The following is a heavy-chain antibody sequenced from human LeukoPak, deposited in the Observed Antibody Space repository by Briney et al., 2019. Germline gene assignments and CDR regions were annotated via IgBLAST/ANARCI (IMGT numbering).Heavy chain of an antibody. CDR2: IKGDETAK. Sequence: GGSLRLSCAASGFTVSTYWMAWVRQAPGKGLEWVANIKGDETAKHQADSVKGRFTISRDNAQNSVYLQMSSLRGDDTAVYYCARDVGGSLDYWGQGTLVTVSS. D-gene: IGHD1-26*01. CDR3: ARDVGGSLDY. J-gene: IGHJ4*02. V-gene: IGHV3-7*01. CDR1: GFTVSTYW.